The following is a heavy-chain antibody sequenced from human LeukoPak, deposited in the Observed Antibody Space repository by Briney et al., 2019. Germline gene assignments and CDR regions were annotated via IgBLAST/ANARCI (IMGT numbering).Heavy chain of an antibody. V-gene: IGHV4-30-4*01. Sequence: SQTLSLTCTVSGGSISSNDYYWSWIRQPPGKGLEWIGYIFYSGTTYYSPSLKSRVTISVDTSKNQFSLKLSSVTAADTAVYYCARYCSSTSCYDWFDPWGQGTLVTVSS. J-gene: IGHJ5*02. CDR2: IFYSGTT. CDR1: GGSISSNDYY. D-gene: IGHD2-2*01. CDR3: ARYCSSTSCYDWFDP.